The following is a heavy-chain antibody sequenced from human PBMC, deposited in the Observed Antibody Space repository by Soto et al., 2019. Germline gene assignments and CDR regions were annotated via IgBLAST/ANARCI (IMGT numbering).Heavy chain of an antibody. CDR3: NTDRELDFYDSSGSEIPFDI. CDR2: IQSKADGGAI. D-gene: IGHD3-22*01. CDR1: GFTFTNAW. V-gene: IGHV3-15*01. J-gene: IGHJ3*02. Sequence: PGGSLRLSCAASGFTFTNAWMNWVRQAPGKGLEWVGRIQSKADGGAIDYAAPVKGRFTISRDDSKNTLYLQMASLKTEDTAVYYCNTDRELDFYDSSGSEIPFDICGQGTMVTLSS.